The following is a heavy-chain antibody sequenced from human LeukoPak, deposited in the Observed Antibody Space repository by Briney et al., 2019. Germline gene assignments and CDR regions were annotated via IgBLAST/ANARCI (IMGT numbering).Heavy chain of an antibody. CDR1: GFTFSSYS. CDR2: ISSSSSYI. Sequence: PGGSLRLSCAASGFTFSSYSMNWVRQAPGKGLEWVSSISSSSSYIYYADSVKGRFTISRDNAKNSLYLQMNSLRAEDTAVYYCARDTPQGWKGSVDYWGQGTLVTVSS. V-gene: IGHV3-21*01. CDR3: ARDTPQGWKGSVDY. J-gene: IGHJ4*02. D-gene: IGHD1-1*01.